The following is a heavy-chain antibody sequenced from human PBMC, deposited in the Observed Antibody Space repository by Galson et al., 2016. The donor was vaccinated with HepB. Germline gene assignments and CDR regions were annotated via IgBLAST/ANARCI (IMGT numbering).Heavy chain of an antibody. CDR3: ARQAMIRGDNLFDT. Sequence: SETLSLTCTVSGGSINSSGYYWAWIRQRPGQGLEWIGYIYYGGTRFSNPSLKSRVITSVDTAKNQFSLVVKSVTAADTAIYYCARQAMIRGDNLFDTWGQGTLVTVSS. V-gene: IGHV4-39*01. CDR2: IYYGGTR. D-gene: IGHD3-10*01. J-gene: IGHJ5*02. CDR1: GGSINSSGYY.